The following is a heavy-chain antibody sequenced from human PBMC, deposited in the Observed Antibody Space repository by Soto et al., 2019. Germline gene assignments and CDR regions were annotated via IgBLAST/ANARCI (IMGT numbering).Heavy chain of an antibody. CDR3: AREGGIVGATQAVY. J-gene: IGHJ4*02. CDR1: GGSISSGGYY. Sequence: SETLSLTCTVSGGSISSGGYYWSWIRQHPGKGLEWIGYIYYSGSTYYNPSLKSRVTISVDTSKNQFSLKLSSVTAADTAVYYCAREGGIVGATQAVYWGQGTLVTVSS. CDR2: IYYSGST. D-gene: IGHD1-26*01. V-gene: IGHV4-31*03.